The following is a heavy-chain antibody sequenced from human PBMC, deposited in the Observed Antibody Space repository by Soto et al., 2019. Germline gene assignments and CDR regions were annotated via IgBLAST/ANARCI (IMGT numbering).Heavy chain of an antibody. CDR2: IYPGDSDT. V-gene: IGHV5-51*01. CDR3: ARLSLWPHTGLLSGFDY. J-gene: IGHJ4*02. Sequence: EVQLVQSGAEVKKPGESLKISCKGSGYSFTSYWIGWVRQMPGKGLEWMGIIYPGDSDTRYSPSFQGQVTISADKSISXXYLQWISLKASDTAMYYCARLSLWPHTGLLSGFDYWGQGTLVTVSS. D-gene: IGHD1-26*01. CDR1: GYSFTSYW.